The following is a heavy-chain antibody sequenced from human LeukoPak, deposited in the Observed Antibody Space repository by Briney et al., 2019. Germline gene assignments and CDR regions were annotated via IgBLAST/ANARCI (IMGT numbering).Heavy chain of an antibody. J-gene: IGHJ4*02. V-gene: IGHV3-15*01. CDR2: IKSKSDGGTK. D-gene: IGHD3-16*01. CDR1: GFTFSSAG. CDR3: TTNRTLR. Sequence: GGSLRLSCAASGFTFSSAGMSWVRQTPGKGLEWVGRIKSKSDGGTKDYAAPVKGRFTISRDDSKNTVYLQMNSLKIEDTAVYYCTTNRTLRWGQGTLVTVSS.